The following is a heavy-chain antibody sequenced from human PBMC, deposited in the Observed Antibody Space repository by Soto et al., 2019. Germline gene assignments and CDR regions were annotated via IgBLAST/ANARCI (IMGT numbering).Heavy chain of an antibody. CDR2: IYWDGDK. CDR1: GFSLSTSGAA. V-gene: IGHV2-5*02. D-gene: IGHD3-3*01. CDR3: AHRATMTIFVLIIDNGIWFDP. J-gene: IGHJ5*02. Sequence: QINLIESGPTLVKPTQTLTLTCTFSGFSLSTSGAAVGWVRQPPGRALEWLALIYWDGDKRYNASLGNRLTITKDTSMNQVVLTLTNVDPADTATYYCAHRATMTIFVLIIDNGIWFDPWCQGTRVIVSS.